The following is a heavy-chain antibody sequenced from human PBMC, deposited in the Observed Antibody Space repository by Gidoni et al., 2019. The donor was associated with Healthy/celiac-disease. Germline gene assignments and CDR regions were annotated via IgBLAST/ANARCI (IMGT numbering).Heavy chain of an antibody. CDR2: ISGSGGST. Sequence: EVQLLESGGGLVQPGGSLRLSCAASGFTFSSYAMSWVRQAPGKGLEWVSAISGSGGSTYYADSVKGRSTISRDNSKNTLYLQMNSLRAEDTAVYYCAKEGPYDSSGYYSYYFDYWGQGTLVTVSS. CDR3: AKEGPYDSSGYYSYYFDY. CDR1: GFTFSSYA. J-gene: IGHJ4*02. V-gene: IGHV3-23*01. D-gene: IGHD3-22*01.